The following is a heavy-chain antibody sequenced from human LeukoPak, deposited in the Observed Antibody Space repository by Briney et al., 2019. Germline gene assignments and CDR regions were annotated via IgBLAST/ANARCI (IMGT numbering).Heavy chain of an antibody. D-gene: IGHD3-16*02. CDR1: GFTFSNAW. CDR3: TTRMITFGGVIASDY. J-gene: IGHJ4*02. V-gene: IGHV3-15*01. CDR2: IKSKTDGGTT. Sequence: PGGSLRLSCAASGFTFSNAWMSWVRQAPGKGLEWVGRIKSKTDGGTTDYAAPVKGRFTISRDDSKNTLYLQMNSLKTEDTAVYYCTTRMITFGGVIASDYWGQGTLVTVSS.